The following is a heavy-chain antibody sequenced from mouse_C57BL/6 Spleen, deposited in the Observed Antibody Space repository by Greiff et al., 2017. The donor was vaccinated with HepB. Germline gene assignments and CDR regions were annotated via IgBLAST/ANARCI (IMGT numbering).Heavy chain of an antibody. J-gene: IGHJ1*03. CDR3: ARTVYWYFDV. CDR1: GYAFTNYL. V-gene: IGHV1-54*01. CDR2: INPGSGGT. Sequence: VKLMESGAELVRPGTSVKVSCKASGYAFTNYLIEWVKQRPGQGLEWIGVINPGSGGTNYNEKFKGKATLTADKSSSTAYMQLSSLTSEDSAVYFCARTVYWYFDVWGTGTTVTVSS.